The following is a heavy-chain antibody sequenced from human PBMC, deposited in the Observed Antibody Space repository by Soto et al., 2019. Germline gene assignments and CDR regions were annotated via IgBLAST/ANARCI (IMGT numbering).Heavy chain of an antibody. D-gene: IGHD2-2*01. CDR3: ASPSSIYHPFGY. CDR1: GFTFSSYA. V-gene: IGHV3-30-3*01. CDR2: ISYDGSNK. J-gene: IGHJ4*02. Sequence: LRLSCAASGFTFSSYAMHWVRQAPGKGLEWVAVISYDGSNKYYADSVKGRFTISRDNSKNTLYLQMNSLRAEDTAVYYCASPSSIYHPFGYWGQGTLVTVSS.